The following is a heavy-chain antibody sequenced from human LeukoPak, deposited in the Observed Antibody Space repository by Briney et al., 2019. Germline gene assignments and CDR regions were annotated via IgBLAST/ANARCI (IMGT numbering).Heavy chain of an antibody. D-gene: IGHD6-6*01. CDR3: ARGGSIAARPTRFDP. CDR2: INHSGST. Sequence: SETLSLTCAVYGGSFSGYYWSWIRQPPGKGLEWIGEINHSGSTNYNPSLKSRVTISVDTSKNQFSLRLSSVTAADTAVYYCARGGSIAARPTRFDPWGQGTLVTVSS. J-gene: IGHJ5*02. CDR1: GGSFSGYY. V-gene: IGHV4-34*01.